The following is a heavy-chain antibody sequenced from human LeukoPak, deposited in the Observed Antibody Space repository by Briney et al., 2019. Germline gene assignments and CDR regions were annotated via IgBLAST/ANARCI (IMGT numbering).Heavy chain of an antibody. J-gene: IGHJ4*02. V-gene: IGHV4-34*01. CDR2: INHSGST. CDR3: ARGVTTVTKFDY. CDR1: GGSFSGYY. D-gene: IGHD4-11*01. Sequence: PETLSLTCAVYGGSFSGYYWSWIHQPPGKGLEWIGEINHSGSTNYNPSLKSRVTISVDTSKNQFSLKLSSVTAADTAVYYCARGVTTVTKFDYWGQGTLVTVSS.